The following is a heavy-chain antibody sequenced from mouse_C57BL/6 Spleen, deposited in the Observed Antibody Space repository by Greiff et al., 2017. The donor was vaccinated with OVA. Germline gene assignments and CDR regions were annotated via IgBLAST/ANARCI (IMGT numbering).Heavy chain of an antibody. CDR3: ARRHYGSSPYAMDY. J-gene: IGHJ4*01. Sequence: QVQLQQPGAELVKPGASVKLSCKASGYTFTSYWMQWVKQRPGQGLEWIGEIDPSDSYTNYNQKFKGKATLTVDTSSSTAYMQLSSLTSEDSAVYYCARRHYGSSPYAMDYWGQGTSVTVSS. D-gene: IGHD1-1*01. V-gene: IGHV1-50*01. CDR1: GYTFTSYW. CDR2: IDPSDSYT.